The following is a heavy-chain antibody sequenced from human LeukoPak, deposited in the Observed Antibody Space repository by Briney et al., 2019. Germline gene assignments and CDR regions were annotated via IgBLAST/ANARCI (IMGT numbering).Heavy chain of an antibody. J-gene: IGHJ3*02. Sequence: GGSLRLSCTASGFNFNTYAMTWVRQAPGRGLEWVSSITVSSGTRNYADSMKGRFTISRDNSKNTLYLQMNSLRVEDTAIYYCAKDPNGDCIGAFDSWGQGTLVTVSS. D-gene: IGHD2-21*02. V-gene: IGHV3-23*01. CDR3: AKDPNGDCIGAFDS. CDR2: ITVSSGTR. CDR1: GFNFNTYA.